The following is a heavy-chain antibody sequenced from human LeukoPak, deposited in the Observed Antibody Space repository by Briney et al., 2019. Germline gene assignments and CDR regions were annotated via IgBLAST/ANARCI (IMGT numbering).Heavy chain of an antibody. CDR3: AMDQIVLVLPAFSY. V-gene: IGHV3-23*01. J-gene: IGHJ4*02. CDR2: ISGSGDSK. D-gene: IGHD2-21*01. Sequence: PGGSLRLSCAASGFTFSSYAMSWVRQAPGKGLEWVSSISGSGDSKYYADSVKGRFIISSNNSNKTLYLQINDLRANERAVYYFAMDQIVLVLPAFSYGGEEPLVTVPA. CDR1: GFTFSSYA.